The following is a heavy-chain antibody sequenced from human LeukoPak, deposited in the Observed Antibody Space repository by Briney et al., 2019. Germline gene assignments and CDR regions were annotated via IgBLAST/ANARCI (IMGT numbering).Heavy chain of an antibody. CDR1: GYSITSAYY. Sequence: SETLSLTCTVSGYSITSAYYWGWIRQSPGKGLAWIGSIYHSGSSYYNPSLKSRVTISVDTSKNHFSLKLSSVTAADTAVYYCARAAGDCSGGSCYPSRRWFDPWGQGTLVTVSS. V-gene: IGHV4-38-2*02. CDR2: IYHSGSS. D-gene: IGHD2-15*01. J-gene: IGHJ5*02. CDR3: ARAAGDCSGGSCYPSRRWFDP.